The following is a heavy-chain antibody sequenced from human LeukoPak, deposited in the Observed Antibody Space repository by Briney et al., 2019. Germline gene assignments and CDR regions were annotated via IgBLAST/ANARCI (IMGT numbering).Heavy chain of an antibody. D-gene: IGHD3-3*01. V-gene: IGHV4-39*07. CDR3: ARCKRIWSGYRLVCWFDP. Sequence: SETLSLTCTVSGASISGSIYYWGWIRQPPGRVLEWVGSIYYSSYSGTTYYTPSLKSRVTVSVDTSKNHFSLNLNSVTAADTAVYYCARCKRIWSGYRLVCWFDPWGQGTLVTASS. CDR1: GASISGSIYY. J-gene: IGHJ5*02. CDR2: IYYSSYSGTT.